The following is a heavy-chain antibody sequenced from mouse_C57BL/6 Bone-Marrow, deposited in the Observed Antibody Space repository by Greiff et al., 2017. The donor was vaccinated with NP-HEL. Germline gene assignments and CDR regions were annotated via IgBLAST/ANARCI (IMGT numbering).Heavy chain of an antibody. CDR2: IYPRSGNT. CDR3: ARYGYYDYDDAMDY. CDR1: GYTFTSYG. D-gene: IGHD2-4*01. J-gene: IGHJ4*01. Sequence: VQLQQSGAELARPGASVKLSCKASGYTFTSYGISWVKQRTGQGLEWIGEIYPRSGNTYYNEKFKGKATLTADKSSSTAYMELRSLTSEDSAVYFCARYGYYDYDDAMDYWGQGTSVTVSS. V-gene: IGHV1-81*01.